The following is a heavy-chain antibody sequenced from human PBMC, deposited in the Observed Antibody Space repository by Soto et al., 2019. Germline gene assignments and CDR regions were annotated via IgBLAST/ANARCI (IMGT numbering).Heavy chain of an antibody. Sequence: ASVKVSCKASGYTFTSYGISWVRQAPGQGLEWMGWISAYNGNTNYAQKLQGRVTMTTDTSTSTAYMELRSLRSDDTAVYYCARVPPQWRIKKDEFDYWGQGTLVTVSS. J-gene: IGHJ4*02. D-gene: IGHD6-19*01. CDR2: ISAYNGNT. CDR1: GYTFTSYG. V-gene: IGHV1-18*01. CDR3: ARVPPQWRIKKDEFDY.